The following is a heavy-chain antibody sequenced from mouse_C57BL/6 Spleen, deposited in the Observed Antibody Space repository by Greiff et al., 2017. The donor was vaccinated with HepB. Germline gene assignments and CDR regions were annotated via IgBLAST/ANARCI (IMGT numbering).Heavy chain of an antibody. CDR1: GFTFSDYY. V-gene: IGHV5-16*01. D-gene: IGHD2-12*01. CDR3: ARRTLYDGYAMDY. CDR2: INYDGSST. Sequence: EVKLVESEGGLVQPGSSMKLSCTASGFTFSDYYMAWVRPVPEKGLEWVANINYDGSSTYYLDSLKSRFIISRDNAKNILYLQMSSLKSEDTATYYCARRTLYDGYAMDYLGQGTSVTVSS. J-gene: IGHJ4*01.